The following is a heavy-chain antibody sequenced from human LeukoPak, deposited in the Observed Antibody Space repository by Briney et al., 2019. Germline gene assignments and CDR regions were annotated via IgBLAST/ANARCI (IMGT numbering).Heavy chain of an antibody. Sequence: GGSLRLSCAASGFTFSSYGMSWGRRAPGTGLEWVSVISNSGGSTDYADSVQGRFTISRENSKNTLYLQMNSLRAEDTAVYYCAKVPLRSGWKVFDYWGQGTLVTVSS. V-gene: IGHV3-23*01. CDR1: GFTFSSYG. CDR2: ISNSGGST. CDR3: AKVPLRSGWKVFDY. D-gene: IGHD6-19*01. J-gene: IGHJ4*02.